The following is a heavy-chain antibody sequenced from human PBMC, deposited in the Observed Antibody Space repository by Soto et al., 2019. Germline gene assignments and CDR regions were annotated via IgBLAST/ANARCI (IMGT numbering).Heavy chain of an antibody. CDR2: IYYSGST. CDR3: ARKGRGSYLYYFDY. J-gene: IGHJ4*02. CDR1: GGSISSGGYY. V-gene: IGHV4-31*03. Sequence: SETLSLTCTVSGGSISSGGYYWSWIRQHPGKGLEWIGYIYYSGSTYYNPSLKSRVTISVDTSKNQFSLKLSSVTAADTAVYYCARKGRGSYLYYFDYWGQGTLVTVSS. D-gene: IGHD1-26*01.